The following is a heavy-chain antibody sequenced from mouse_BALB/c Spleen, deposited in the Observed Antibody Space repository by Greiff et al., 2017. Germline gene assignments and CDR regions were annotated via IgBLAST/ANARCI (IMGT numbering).Heavy chain of an antibody. D-gene: IGHD1-1*01. CDR1: GFTFSSYA. Sequence: EVQRVESGRGLVKPGGSLKLSCAASGFTFSSYAMSWVRQSPEKRLEWVAEISSGGSYTYYPDTVTGRFTISRDNAKNTLYLEMSSLRSEDTAMYYCARAHITTVVATPFYYAMDYWGQGTSVTVSS. J-gene: IGHJ4*01. CDR2: ISSGGSYT. V-gene: IGHV5-9-4*01. CDR3: ARAHITTVVATPFYYAMDY.